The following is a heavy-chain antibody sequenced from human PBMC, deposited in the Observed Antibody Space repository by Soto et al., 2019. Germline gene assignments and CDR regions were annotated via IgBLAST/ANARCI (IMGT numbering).Heavy chain of an antibody. CDR3: ARHVAYDSRGYYYSKRLYYFDY. V-gene: IGHV4-39*01. CDR1: GGSISSSSYY. D-gene: IGHD3-22*01. Sequence: QLQLQESGPGLVKPSETLSLTCTVSGGSISSSSYYWGWIRQPPGKGLEWIGSIYYSGSTYYNPSLKSRVTITLDTAKNQHYLKLSSVTAADTAVYYCARHVAYDSRGYYYSKRLYYFDYRGQGTLVTVSS. J-gene: IGHJ4*02. CDR2: IYYSGST.